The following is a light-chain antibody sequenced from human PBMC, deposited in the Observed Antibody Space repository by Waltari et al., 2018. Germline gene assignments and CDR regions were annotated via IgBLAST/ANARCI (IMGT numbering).Light chain of an antibody. J-gene: IGLJ3*02. CDR2: KAN. V-gene: IGLV8-61*01. Sequence: QTVVTQEPSLSVSPGGTVPLTCALSSGSPSTTSYAPRYQPTPGQAPRTLVYKANARSSGVPDRFSGSILGNTAALTITGAQADDESDYYCALYMGSGIWVFGGGTRLTVL. CDR3: ALYMGSGIWV. CDR1: SGSPSTTSY.